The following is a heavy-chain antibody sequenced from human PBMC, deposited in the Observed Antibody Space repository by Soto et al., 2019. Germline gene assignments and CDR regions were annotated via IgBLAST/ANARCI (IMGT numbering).Heavy chain of an antibody. CDR2: ISYDGSNK. Sequence: PGGSLRLSCAASGFTFSSYGMHWVRQAPGKGLEWVAVISYDGSNKYHADSVKGRFTISRDNSKNTLYLQMNSLRAEDTAVYYCAKDRGYSYGSYYYYYYGMDVWGQGTTVTVSS. CDR3: AKDRGYSYGSYYYYYYGMDV. CDR1: GFTFSSYG. J-gene: IGHJ6*02. V-gene: IGHV3-30*18. D-gene: IGHD5-18*01.